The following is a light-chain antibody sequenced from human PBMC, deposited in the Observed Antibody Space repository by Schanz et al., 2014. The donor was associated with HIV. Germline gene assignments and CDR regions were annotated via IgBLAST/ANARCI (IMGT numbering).Light chain of an antibody. CDR2: AAS. CDR1: QSLTGNY. V-gene: IGKV3D-20*02. CDR3: QQRSNWPPLT. Sequence: EIVLTQSPGTLSLSPGGRAALSCRASQSLTGNYLAWYQQKPGQAPRILIFAASSGAPGIPDRFSGSGSGTDFTLTISSLEPEDFAVYYCQQRSNWPPLTFGGGTKIEIK. J-gene: IGKJ4*01.